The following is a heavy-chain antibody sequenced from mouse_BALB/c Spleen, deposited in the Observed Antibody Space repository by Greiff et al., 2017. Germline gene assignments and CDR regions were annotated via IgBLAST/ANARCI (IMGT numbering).Heavy chain of an antibody. CDR3: ARRGMGLRRDWFAY. CDR1: GFNIKDTY. J-gene: IGHJ3*01. V-gene: IGHV14-3*02. CDR2: IDPANGNT. Sequence: EVQLQQSGAELVKPGASVKLSCTASGFNIKDTYMHWVKQRPEQGLEWIGRIDPANGNTKYDPKFQGKATITADTSSNTAYLQLSSLTSEDTAVYYCARRGMGLRRDWFAYWGQGTLVTVSA. D-gene: IGHD2-4*01.